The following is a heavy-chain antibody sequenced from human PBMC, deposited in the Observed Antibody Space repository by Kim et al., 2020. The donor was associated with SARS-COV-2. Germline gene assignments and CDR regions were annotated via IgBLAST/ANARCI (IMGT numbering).Heavy chain of an antibody. J-gene: IGHJ6*02. Sequence: ASVKVSCKASGYTFTSYAMHWVRQAPGQRLEWMGWINAGNGNTKYSQKFQGRVTITRDTSASTAYMELSSLRSEDTAVYYCARDLGNYYGSGSYAYGMDVWGQGTTVTVSS. CDR2: INAGNGNT. D-gene: IGHD3-10*01. V-gene: IGHV1-3*01. CDR3: ARDLGNYYGSGSYAYGMDV. CDR1: GYTFTSYA.